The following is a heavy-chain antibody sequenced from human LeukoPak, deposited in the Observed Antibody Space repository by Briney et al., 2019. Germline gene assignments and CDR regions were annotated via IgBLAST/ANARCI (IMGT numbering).Heavy chain of an antibody. CDR1: GFTFSSYG. J-gene: IGHJ5*02. V-gene: IGHV3-30*18. CDR2: ISYDGSNH. Sequence: QTGGSLRLSCAASGFTFSSYGMHWVRQAPGKGLEWVAVISYDGSNHYYADSVKGRFTISRDNSKNTLYLQMNSLRAEDTALYYCAKDVPWFDPWGQGTLVTVSS. CDR3: AKDVPWFDP.